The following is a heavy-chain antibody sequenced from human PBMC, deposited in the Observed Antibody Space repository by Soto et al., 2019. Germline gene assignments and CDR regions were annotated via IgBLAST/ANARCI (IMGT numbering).Heavy chain of an antibody. CDR3: VRNRPLRYREIDP. CDR1: GYTFTSHY. J-gene: IGHJ5*02. CDR2: INPSGGST. V-gene: IGHV1-46*03. Sequence: QVLLVQSGAEVKKPGASVKVSCKASGYTFTSHYMHWVRQAPGQGLEWMGIINPSGGSTSYAQKFQGRVTMTRDTSTNTFYLELSSLRSEDTAVYYCVRNRPLRYREIDPWGQGTLVTVSS. D-gene: IGHD1-26*01.